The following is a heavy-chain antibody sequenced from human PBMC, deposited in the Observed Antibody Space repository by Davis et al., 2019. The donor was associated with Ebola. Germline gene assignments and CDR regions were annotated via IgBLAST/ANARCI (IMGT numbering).Heavy chain of an antibody. D-gene: IGHD2-2*01. V-gene: IGHV4-30-2*01. CDR1: GGSISSGGYS. J-gene: IGHJ6*04. CDR3: ARDSSSASGMDV. CDR2: IYHSGST. Sequence: LRLSCAVSGGSISSGGYSWSWIRQPPGKGLEWIGYIYHSGSTYYNPSLKSRVTISVDRSKNQFSLKLSSVTAADTAVYYCARDSSSASGMDVWGKGTTVTVSS.